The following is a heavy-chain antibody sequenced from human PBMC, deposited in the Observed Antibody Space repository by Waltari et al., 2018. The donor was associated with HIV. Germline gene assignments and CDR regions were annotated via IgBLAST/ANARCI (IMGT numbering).Heavy chain of an antibody. Sequence: EVQVVASGGGLVQPGGSVQVSCASFLHTFVAVCMTWGRQAPGKGLEGVGRIKSKRDGGATDYAASVKGRFVISRDDSQNTLYLQMSGLRTEDTAIYYCTTGGYPTEAFDVWGQGTMVTVSP. CDR2: IKSKRDGGAT. CDR3: TTGGYPTEAFDV. J-gene: IGHJ3*01. V-gene: IGHV3-15*01. CDR1: LHTFVAVC. D-gene: IGHD5-12*01.